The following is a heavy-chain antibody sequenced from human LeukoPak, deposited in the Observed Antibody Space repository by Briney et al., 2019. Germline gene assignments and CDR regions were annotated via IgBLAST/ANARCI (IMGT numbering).Heavy chain of an antibody. Sequence: GGSLRLSCAASGSTFSSYAMHWVRQAPGKGLEWVAVISYDGSNKYYADSVKGRFTISRDNSKNTLYLQMNSLRAEDTAVYYCAREVFDDSRTDAFDIWGQGTMVTVSS. CDR2: ISYDGSNK. D-gene: IGHD3-22*01. CDR1: GSTFSSYA. CDR3: AREVFDDSRTDAFDI. J-gene: IGHJ3*02. V-gene: IGHV3-30-3*01.